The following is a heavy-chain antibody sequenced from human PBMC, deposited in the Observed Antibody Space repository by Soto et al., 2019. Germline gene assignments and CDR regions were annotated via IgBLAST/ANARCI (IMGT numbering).Heavy chain of an antibody. V-gene: IGHV3-53*02. CDR1: GFIVSSSY. D-gene: IGHD6-13*01. CDR3: ARCSGWYGQCYFDC. Sequence: DVQLVETGGGMIQPGGSLRLSCAASGFIVSSSYMSWVRQAPGKRLEWVSVIYSDGRTYYADSVKGRFTISRDNSKNTLYLQMNSLSAEDTAVYYCARCSGWYGQCYFDCWGQGTLVTVSS. CDR2: IYSDGRT. J-gene: IGHJ4*02.